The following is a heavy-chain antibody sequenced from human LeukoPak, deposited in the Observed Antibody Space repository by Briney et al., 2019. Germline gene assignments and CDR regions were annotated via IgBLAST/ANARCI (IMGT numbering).Heavy chain of an antibody. Sequence: GGSLRLSCAASGFTFSSYAMTWVRQAPGKGLEWVSRICGATSSTSYADSVKGRFTISRDNSKNTVYLQMSSLRAEDTAVYYCASRDPCSGATCYGLGYWGQGALVTVSS. V-gene: IGHV3-23*01. J-gene: IGHJ4*02. CDR1: GFTFSSYA. CDR2: ICGATSST. D-gene: IGHD2-15*01. CDR3: ASRDPCSGATCYGLGY.